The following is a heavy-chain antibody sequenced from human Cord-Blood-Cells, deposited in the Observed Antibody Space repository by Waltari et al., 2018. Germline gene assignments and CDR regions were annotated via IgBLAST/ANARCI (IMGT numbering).Heavy chain of an antibody. Sequence: QVQLQQWGAGLLKPSETLSLTCAVYGGSFSGYYWSWIRQPPGKGLEWIGEINHSGSTNYNPSLKSRVNISVDTSKNQFCLKLSSVTAADTAVYYCARRGPDYYDSSGYYFDYWGQGTLVTVSS. CDR3: ARRGPDYYDSSGYYFDY. CDR2: INHSGST. J-gene: IGHJ4*02. V-gene: IGHV4-34*01. CDR1: GGSFSGYY. D-gene: IGHD3-22*01.